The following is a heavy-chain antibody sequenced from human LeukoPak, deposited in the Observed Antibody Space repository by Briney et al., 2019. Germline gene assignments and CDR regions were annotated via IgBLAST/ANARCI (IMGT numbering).Heavy chain of an antibody. V-gene: IGHV3-23*01. CDR3: AKSSPIAAAAEVSDF. CDR2: ISGNGAVT. Sequence: GGSLRLSCAASGFTFSNYVMNWLRQAPGMGLEWVSVISGNGAVTYYADSVKGRFTISRDTSKNTVYLQMNRLRADDTAVYYCAKSSPIAAAAEVSDFWGQGTLVTVSS. CDR1: GFTFSNYV. J-gene: IGHJ4*02. D-gene: IGHD6-13*01.